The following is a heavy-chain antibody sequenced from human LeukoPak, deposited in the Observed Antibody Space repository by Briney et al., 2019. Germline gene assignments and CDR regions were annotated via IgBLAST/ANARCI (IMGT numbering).Heavy chain of an antibody. V-gene: IGHV3-23*01. D-gene: IGHD3-10*01. J-gene: IGHJ4*02. CDR1: GFTFSSYA. CDR2: ISGSGGST. CDR3: AKSTQSPTELITMVRGVYYFDY. Sequence: GGSLRLSCAASGFTFSSYAMSWVRQAPGKGLEWVSAISGSGGSTYYADSVKGRFTISRDNSKNTLYLQMNSLRAEDTAVYYCAKSTQSPTELITMVRGVYYFDYWGQGTLVTVSS.